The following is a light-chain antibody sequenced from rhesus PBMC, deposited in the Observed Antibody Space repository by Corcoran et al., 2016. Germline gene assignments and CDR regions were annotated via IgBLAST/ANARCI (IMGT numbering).Light chain of an antibody. CDR3: SAWDSTLSVYI. V-gene: IGLV10-114*01. CDR1: SNNVGNQG. CDR2: WSN. J-gene: IGLJ1*01. Sequence: QAGLTQPPSVSKDLRQTATLTCTGNSNNVGNQGAAWLQQHQGHPPKLLPSWSNNRPSGIPERFSASKAGNTASLTITGLQPEDEADYYCSAWDSTLSVYIFGSGTRLTVL.